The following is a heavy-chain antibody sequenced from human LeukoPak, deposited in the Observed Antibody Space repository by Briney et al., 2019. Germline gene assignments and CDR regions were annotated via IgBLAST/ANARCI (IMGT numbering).Heavy chain of an antibody. CDR1: GYTFTSYD. CDR3: ASVPDYYDSSGYYRDY. Sequence: EASVKVSCKASGYTFTSYDINWVRQATGQGLEWMGWMNPNSGNTGYAQKFQGRVTMTRNTSISTAYMELSSLRSEDTAVYYCASVPDYYDSSGYYRDYWGQGTLVTVSS. J-gene: IGHJ4*02. V-gene: IGHV1-8*01. CDR2: MNPNSGNT. D-gene: IGHD3-22*01.